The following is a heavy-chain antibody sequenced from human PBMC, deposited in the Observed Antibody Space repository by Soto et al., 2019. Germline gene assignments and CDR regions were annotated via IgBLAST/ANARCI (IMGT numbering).Heavy chain of an antibody. V-gene: IGHV3-49*03. D-gene: IGHD3-3*01. CDR2: IRSKAYGGTT. CDR3: TRDRTNDFWSGSYYMDV. J-gene: IGHJ6*03. CDR1: GFTFGDYA. Sequence: GGSLRLSCTASGFTFGDYAMSWFRQAPGKGLEWVGFIRSKAYGGTTEYAASGKGRFTISRDDSKSIAYLQMNSLKTEDTAVYYCTRDRTNDFWSGSYYMDVWGKGTTVTVSS.